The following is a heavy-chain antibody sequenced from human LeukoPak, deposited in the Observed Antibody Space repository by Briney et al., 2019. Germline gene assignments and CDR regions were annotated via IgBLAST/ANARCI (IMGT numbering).Heavy chain of an antibody. Sequence: ASVKVSCKASGYTFTGYYIHWVRQAPGQGLEWMGWINPNTGGTNYVQKFQGRVTMTRDTSISTTYMELSRLMSDDTAVYYCARDYIQYQLLPDYWGQGTLVTVSS. J-gene: IGHJ4*02. D-gene: IGHD2-2*01. CDR2: INPNTGGT. CDR3: ARDYIQYQLLPDY. V-gene: IGHV1-2*02. CDR1: GYTFTGYY.